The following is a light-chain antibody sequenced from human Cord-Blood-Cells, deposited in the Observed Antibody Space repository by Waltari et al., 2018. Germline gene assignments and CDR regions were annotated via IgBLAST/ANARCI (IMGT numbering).Light chain of an antibody. J-gene: IGLJ2*01. Sequence: SSELTQDPAVSVALGKTVRITCKGDRLRSYCASWYQQKPGQAPVLVIYGKNNRPSGIPDRFSGSSSGNTASLTITGAQAEDEADYYCNSRDSSGNHVVFGGGTKLTVL. CDR3: NSRDSSGNHVV. V-gene: IGLV3-19*01. CDR1: RLRSYC. CDR2: GKN.